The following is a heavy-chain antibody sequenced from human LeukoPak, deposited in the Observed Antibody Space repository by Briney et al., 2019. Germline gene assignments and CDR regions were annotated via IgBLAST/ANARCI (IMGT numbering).Heavy chain of an antibody. CDR2: LSGSGGST. Sequence: GGSLRLSCAASGFTFSSYAMSWVRQAPRKGLEWVSGLSGSGGSTYYADSVKGRFTISRDNSKNTLYLQMNSLRAEDTAVYYCAKIFPGGDAFDIWGQGTMVTVSS. D-gene: IGHD1-26*01. J-gene: IGHJ3*02. CDR3: AKIFPGGDAFDI. V-gene: IGHV3-23*01. CDR1: GFTFSSYA.